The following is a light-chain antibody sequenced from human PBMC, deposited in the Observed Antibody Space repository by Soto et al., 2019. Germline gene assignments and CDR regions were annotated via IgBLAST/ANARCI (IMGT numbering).Light chain of an antibody. CDR3: QVWDSGSAHVV. V-gene: IGLV3-21*04. J-gene: IGLJ2*01. CDR2: SDT. CDR1: NIGSKG. Sequence: SYELTQPPSVSGAPGKTASISCVGNNIGSKGVHWYQQKPGQAPVLVIYSDTDLPPVIPERFSGSNSANLATLTISRVEAGDEADYYCQVWDSGSAHVVFGGGTKVTVL.